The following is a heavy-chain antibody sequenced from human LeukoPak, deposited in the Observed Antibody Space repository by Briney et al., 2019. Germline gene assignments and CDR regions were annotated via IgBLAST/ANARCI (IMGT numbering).Heavy chain of an antibody. J-gene: IGHJ4*02. CDR3: AGDTPPGGDYYFEY. V-gene: IGHV3-53*01. CDR2: IYSGGST. D-gene: IGHD3-16*01. CDR1: GFTVSSDY. Sequence: GGSLRLSCAASGFTVSSDYMSWVRQAPGKGLEWVALIYSGGSTYYADSVKGRFTISRDNSKNTLYLQLNNLRAEDTGVYYCAGDTPPGGDYYFEYWGQGTLVTVSS.